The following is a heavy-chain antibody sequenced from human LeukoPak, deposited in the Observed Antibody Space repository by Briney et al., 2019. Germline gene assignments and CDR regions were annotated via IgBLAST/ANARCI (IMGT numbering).Heavy chain of an antibody. CDR3: AAGGDLDAFDI. V-gene: IGHV1-46*01. J-gene: IGHJ3*02. CDR2: INPSDGFT. D-gene: IGHD2-21*02. Sequence: ASVNVSFKASGYILSSYYVHGVRPARGQGLEWMGMINPSDGFTSYAQKFQGRVTITADESTSTAYIELSSQTAEDTAVYYFAAGGDLDAFDIWGQGTMVTVSS. CDR1: GYILSSYY.